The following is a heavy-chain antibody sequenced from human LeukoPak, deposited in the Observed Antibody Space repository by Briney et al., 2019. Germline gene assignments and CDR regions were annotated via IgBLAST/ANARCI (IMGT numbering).Heavy chain of an antibody. CDR2: IIPIFGTA. CDR3: ARDGEGYYGSGSYYTLWFDY. J-gene: IGHJ4*02. V-gene: IGHV1-69*13. Sequence: ASVKVSCKASGGTFSSYAISWVRQAPGQGLEWMGGIIPIFGTANYAQKFQGRVTITADESTSTAYMELSSLRSEGTAVYYCARDGEGYYGSGSYYTLWFDYWGQGTLVTVSS. D-gene: IGHD3-10*01. CDR1: GGTFSSYA.